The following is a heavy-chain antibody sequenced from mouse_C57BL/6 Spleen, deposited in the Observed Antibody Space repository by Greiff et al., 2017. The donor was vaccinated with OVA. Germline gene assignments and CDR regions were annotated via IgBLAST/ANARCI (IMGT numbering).Heavy chain of an antibody. CDR1: GYTFTEYT. CDR3: ARHESDGYPYYYAMDY. J-gene: IGHJ4*01. D-gene: IGHD2-3*01. Sequence: LVKPGASVKLSCKASGYTFTEYTISWVKQSSGQGLEWLGWFYPGSGSIKYNEKFKDKATLTADKSSSTVYMELSRLTSEDSAVYFCARHESDGYPYYYAMDYWGQGTSVTVSS. CDR2: FYPGSGSI. V-gene: IGHV1-62-2*01.